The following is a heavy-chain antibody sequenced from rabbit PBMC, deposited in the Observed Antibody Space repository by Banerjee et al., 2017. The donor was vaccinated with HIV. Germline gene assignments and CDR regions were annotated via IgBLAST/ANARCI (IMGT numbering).Heavy chain of an antibody. V-gene: IGHV1S45*01. J-gene: IGHJ4*01. CDR2: IYADGSGYT. CDR3: ARGGNTAGDGAAL. D-gene: IGHD7-1*01. CDR1: GFSFSSSYW. Sequence: QEQLKESGGDLVKPEGSLTLTCTASGFSFSSSYWICWVRQAPGKGLEWIACIYADGSGYTYYASWAKGRFTISKTSSTTVTLQMTSLTAADTATYFCARGGNTAGDGAALWGPGTLVTVS.